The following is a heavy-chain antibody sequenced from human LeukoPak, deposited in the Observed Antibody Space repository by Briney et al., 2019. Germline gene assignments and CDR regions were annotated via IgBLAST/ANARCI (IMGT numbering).Heavy chain of an antibody. Sequence: GRSLRLSCAASGFTFSSYWMHWVRQVPGKGLVWVARINPGGSSITYADSVKGRFTISRDNAKNTLYLQMDSLRAEDTGVYYCSRSNQADDYWGQGTLVTVSS. V-gene: IGHV3-74*01. J-gene: IGHJ4*02. CDR1: GFTFSSYW. CDR2: INPGGSSI. D-gene: IGHD1-14*01. CDR3: SRSNQADDY.